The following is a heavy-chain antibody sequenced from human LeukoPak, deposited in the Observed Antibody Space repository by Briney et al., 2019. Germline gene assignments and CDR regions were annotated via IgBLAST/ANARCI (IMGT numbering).Heavy chain of an antibody. CDR1: GFTLNTND. J-gene: IGHJ3*02. D-gene: IGHD6-13*01. CDR3: ARDGGYSSSWYRGQINDDAFDI. V-gene: IGHV3-53*01. Sequence: GGSLRLSCAAPGFTLNTNDMNWVRQAPGKGLEWVSLMYPGGSVYYTDSVKGRFTISRDNAKNSLYLQMNSLRAEDTAVYYCARDGGYSSSWYRGQINDDAFDIWGQGTMVTVSS. CDR2: MYPGGSV.